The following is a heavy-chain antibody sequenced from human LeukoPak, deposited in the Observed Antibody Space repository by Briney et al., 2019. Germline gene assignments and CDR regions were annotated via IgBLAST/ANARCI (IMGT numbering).Heavy chain of an antibody. CDR2: ISSSGSTI. Sequence: GGSLRLSCAHSGFTFSDYYMSWLRQAPGKGLEWASYISSSGSTIYYADPVKRRFTIYRDNGKNSPYLQMNSLRAEYTAVYYCASHADIVVVPAAFDSWGQGTLVTVSS. CDR1: GFTFSDYY. CDR3: ASHADIVVVPAAFDS. V-gene: IGHV3-11*01. J-gene: IGHJ4*02. D-gene: IGHD2-2*01.